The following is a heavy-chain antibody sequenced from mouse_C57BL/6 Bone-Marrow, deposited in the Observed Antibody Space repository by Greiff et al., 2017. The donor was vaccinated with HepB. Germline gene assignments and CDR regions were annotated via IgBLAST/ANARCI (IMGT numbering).Heavy chain of an antibody. D-gene: IGHD2-5*01. J-gene: IGHJ4*01. CDR3: DSNYAGDAMDY. CDR1: GYTFTDYY. V-gene: IGHV1-76*01. CDR2: IYPGSGNT. Sequence: VQLQQSGAELVRPGASVKLSCKASGYTFTDYYINWVKQRPGQGLEWIARIYPGSGNTYYNEKFKGKATLTAEKSSSPAYRQLSSLTSEDSAVYFCDSNYAGDAMDYWGQGTSVTVSS.